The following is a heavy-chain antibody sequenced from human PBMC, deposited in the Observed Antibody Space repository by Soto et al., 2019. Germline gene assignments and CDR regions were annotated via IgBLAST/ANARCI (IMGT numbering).Heavy chain of an antibody. J-gene: IGHJ4*02. Sequence: PGGSLRLSCAASGFIFSSYTMNWVRQAPGKGLEWVSYINSRSSTIYYADSVKGRFTISRDNAKNSLYLQMNSLRDEDTAVYYCARDRGYTYGFDFWGQGALVTVSS. D-gene: IGHD5-18*01. CDR2: INSRSSTI. CDR3: ARDRGYTYGFDF. CDR1: GFIFSSYT. V-gene: IGHV3-48*02.